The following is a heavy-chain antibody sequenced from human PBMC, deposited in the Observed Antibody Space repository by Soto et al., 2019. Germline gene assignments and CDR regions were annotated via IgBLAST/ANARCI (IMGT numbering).Heavy chain of an antibody. Sequence: SETLSLTCAVYGGSFICYYWSWIRQPPGKGLEWIGEINHSGSTNYNPPLKGRVTISVDTSKNQFSLKLSSVTAADTAVYYCARGVATIFGVVYYMDVWGKGTTVTVSS. CDR2: INHSGST. D-gene: IGHD3-3*01. CDR3: ARGVATIFGVVYYMDV. J-gene: IGHJ6*03. V-gene: IGHV4-34*01. CDR1: GGSFICYY.